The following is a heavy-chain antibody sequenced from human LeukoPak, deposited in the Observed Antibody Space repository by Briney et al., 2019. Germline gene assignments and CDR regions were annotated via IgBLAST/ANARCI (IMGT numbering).Heavy chain of an antibody. CDR1: GYTFTGYY. CDR2: INPNSGGT. V-gene: IGHV1-2*02. D-gene: IGHD2-2*01. J-gene: IGHJ5*02. Sequence: VASVKVSCKASGYTFTGYYMHWVRQAPGQGLEWMGWINPNSGGTNYAQKFQGRVTMTRDTSISTAYMELSRLRSDDTAVYYCARSYKSGIVVAPAAIEIDPRGQGTLVTVSS. CDR3: ARSYKSGIVVAPAAIEIDP.